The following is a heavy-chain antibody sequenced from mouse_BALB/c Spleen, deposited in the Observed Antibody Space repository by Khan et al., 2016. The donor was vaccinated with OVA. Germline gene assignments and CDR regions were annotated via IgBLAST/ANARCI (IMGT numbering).Heavy chain of an antibody. V-gene: IGHV1S22*01. CDR1: GYTFTSYW. Sequence: LQQSGSELVRPGASVKLSCKASGYTFTSYWIHWVKQRPGQGLEWIGEIYPGSGSTNYDEKFKSKATLTVDTSSSTAYMQLSSLTSEDSAVYYCTRWSYWFAYCGQGTLVTVSA. CDR2: IYPGSGST. D-gene: IGHD2-12*01. CDR3: TRWSYWFAY. J-gene: IGHJ3*01.